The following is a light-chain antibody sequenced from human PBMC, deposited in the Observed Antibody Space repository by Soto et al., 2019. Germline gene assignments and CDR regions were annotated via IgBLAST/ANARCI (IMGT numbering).Light chain of an antibody. CDR2: AAS. CDR3: QQYNNWS. J-gene: IGKJ5*01. V-gene: IGKV3-15*01. Sequence: IVMSQSPATLSLSPGERATLSCRASQSVGSNLAWYQQKPGQAPRLLIYAASTRATGIPARFSGSGSGTEFTLTISSLQPEDFAVYYCQQYNNWSFGQGTRLEIK. CDR1: QSVGSN.